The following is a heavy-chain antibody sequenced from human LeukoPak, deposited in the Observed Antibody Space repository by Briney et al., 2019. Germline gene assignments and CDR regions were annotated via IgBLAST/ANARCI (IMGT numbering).Heavy chain of an antibody. CDR2: IYYSGST. D-gene: IGHD6-13*01. CDR1: GGSISSYF. Sequence: SETLTLTCTVSGGSISSYFWSWIRQPPGKGLEWIGYIYYSGSTNYNPSLKSRVTISVDTSKNQFSLKLTSVTAADTAVYYCARQGVAAAGYYFDYWGQGILVTVSS. J-gene: IGHJ4*02. CDR3: ARQGVAAAGYYFDY. V-gene: IGHV4-59*08.